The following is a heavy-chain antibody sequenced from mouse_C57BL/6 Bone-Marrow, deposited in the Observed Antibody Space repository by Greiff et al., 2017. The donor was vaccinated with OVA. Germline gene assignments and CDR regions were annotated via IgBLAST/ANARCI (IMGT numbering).Heavy chain of an antibody. D-gene: IGHD2-4*01. CDR1: GFNIKDDY. CDR2: IDPENGDT. Sequence: DVKLQESGAELVRPGASVKLSCTASGFNIKDDYMHWVKQRPEQGLEWIGWIDPENGDTEYASKFQGKATITADTSSNTAYLQLSSLTSEDTAVYYCTPCYDYDWYFDVWGTGTTVTVSS. J-gene: IGHJ1*03. V-gene: IGHV14-4*01. CDR3: TPCYDYDWYFDV.